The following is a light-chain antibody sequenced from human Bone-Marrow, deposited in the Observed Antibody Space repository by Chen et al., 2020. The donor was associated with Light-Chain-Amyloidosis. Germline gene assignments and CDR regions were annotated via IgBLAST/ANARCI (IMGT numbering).Light chain of an antibody. J-gene: IGLJ3*02. CDR3: QVWDRSSDRPV. CDR1: NIGSTS. Sequence: SYVLTQPSSVSVASGQTATIALGGNNIGSTSVHWYQQTPGQAPLLVVYDDRDRPSGIPERLSGSNSGNTATLTISRVEAGDEADYYCQVWDRSSDRPVFGGGTKLTVL. V-gene: IGLV3-21*02. CDR2: DDR.